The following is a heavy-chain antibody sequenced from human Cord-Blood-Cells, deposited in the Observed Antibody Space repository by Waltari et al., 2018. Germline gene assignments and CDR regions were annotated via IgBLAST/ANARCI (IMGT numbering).Heavy chain of an antibody. Sequence: LGWVSSISSSSSYIYYTDSVKGRFTISRDNAKNSLYLQMNSLRAEDTAVYYCARAGLATAFEIWGQGTMVTVSS. V-gene: IGHV3-21*01. CDR2: ISSSSSYI. CDR3: ARAGLATAFEI. J-gene: IGHJ3*02. D-gene: IGHD6-19*01.